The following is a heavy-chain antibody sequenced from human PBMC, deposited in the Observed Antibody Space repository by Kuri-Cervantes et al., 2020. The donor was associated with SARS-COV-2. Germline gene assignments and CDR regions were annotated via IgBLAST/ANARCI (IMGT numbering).Heavy chain of an antibody. CDR3: ARNAVAGTYYYYMDV. J-gene: IGHJ6*03. Sequence: GGSLRISCAASGFTFSSYGMHWVRQAPGKGLEWVAVIWYDGSNKYYADSVKGRFTISRDNSKNTLYLQMNSLRAEDTAVYYCARNAVAGTYYYYMDVWGKGTTVTVSS. V-gene: IGHV3-33*01. D-gene: IGHD6-19*01. CDR2: IWYDGSNK. CDR1: GFTFSSYG.